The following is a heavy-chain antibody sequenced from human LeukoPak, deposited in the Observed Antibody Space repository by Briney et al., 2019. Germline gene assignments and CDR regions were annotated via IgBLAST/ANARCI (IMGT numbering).Heavy chain of an antibody. Sequence: SETLSLTCAVYGGSFSGYYWSWIRQPPGKGLEWIGEINHSGSTNYNPSLKSRVTISVGTSKSQFSLKLSSVTAADTAVYYCARERGITMVRGYYYYYYMDVWGKGTTVTVSS. CDR2: INHSGST. J-gene: IGHJ6*03. CDR1: GGSFSGYY. CDR3: ARERGITMVRGYYYYYYMDV. D-gene: IGHD3-10*01. V-gene: IGHV4-34*01.